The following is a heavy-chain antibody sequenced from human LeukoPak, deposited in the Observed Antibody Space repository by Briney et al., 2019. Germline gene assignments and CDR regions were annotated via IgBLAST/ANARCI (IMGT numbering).Heavy chain of an antibody. CDR3: ARNRPLDY. V-gene: IGHV4-34*01. Sequence: PSETLSLTCAAYGASFSGYYWSWIRQPPGKGLEWIGEISDSGSTNYNPSLKSRVSISRDTSKNQFSLKLSSVTAADTAVYYCARNRPLDYWGQGTLVTVSS. J-gene: IGHJ4*02. CDR2: ISDSGST. CDR1: GASFSGYY.